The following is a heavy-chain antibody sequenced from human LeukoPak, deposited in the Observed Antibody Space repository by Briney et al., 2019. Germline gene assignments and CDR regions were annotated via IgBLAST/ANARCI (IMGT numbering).Heavy chain of an antibody. J-gene: IGHJ6*03. Sequence: ASVKVSCKASGYTFTAYYMHWLRQAPGQGLQWMGWINPNSGDTNYAQNSQGRVTMTRDTSISTAYMELNSLTSDDTAVYYCASHRGTTYYMDVWGKGTTVTISS. CDR1: GYTFTAYY. CDR3: ASHRGTTYYMDV. CDR2: INPNSGDT. V-gene: IGHV1-2*02. D-gene: IGHD1-1*01.